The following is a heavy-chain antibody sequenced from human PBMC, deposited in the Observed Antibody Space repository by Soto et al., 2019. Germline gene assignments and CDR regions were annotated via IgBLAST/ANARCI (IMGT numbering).Heavy chain of an antibody. CDR3: ARGWDVTEY. V-gene: IGHV3-74*01. J-gene: IGHJ4*02. CDR1: GFSLSNYW. D-gene: IGHD1-26*01. CDR2: INLDGSST. Sequence: EVQLVESGGGLIQPGGALRLTCTASGFSLSNYWMHWIRQAPGKGLVWVSRINLDGSSTDYAPSVKGRFTISRDNAKNKLYLQMNSLAADDKAVYYCARGWDVTEYWVRGMLVSDYS.